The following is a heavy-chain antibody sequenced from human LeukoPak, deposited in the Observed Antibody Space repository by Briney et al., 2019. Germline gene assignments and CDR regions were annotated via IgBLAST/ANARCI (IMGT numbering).Heavy chain of an antibody. V-gene: IGHV3-30-3*02. CDR2: ISYDGSNK. Sequence: GRSLRLSCAASGFTFSSYAMHWVRQAPGKGLEWVAVISYDGSNKYYADSVKGRFTISRDNSKNTLYLQMNSLRAEDTAVYYCAKTYYYGSGSHPFDPWGQGTLVTVSS. CDR3: AKTYYYGSGSHPFDP. D-gene: IGHD3-10*01. CDR1: GFTFSSYA. J-gene: IGHJ5*02.